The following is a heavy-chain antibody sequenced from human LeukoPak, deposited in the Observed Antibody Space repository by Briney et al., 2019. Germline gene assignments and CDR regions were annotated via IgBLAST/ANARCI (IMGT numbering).Heavy chain of an antibody. Sequence: GGSLRLSCAASGFTFSSHWMSWVRQAPGKGLEWVANIKRDGSEKYYVDSVKGRFTISRDNAKNSLYLQMNSLRAEDTAVYYCASNGDGYNRPLDYWGQGTLVTVSS. J-gene: IGHJ4*02. CDR3: ASNGDGYNRPLDY. CDR2: IKRDGSEK. D-gene: IGHD5-24*01. CDR1: GFTFSSHW. V-gene: IGHV3-7*01.